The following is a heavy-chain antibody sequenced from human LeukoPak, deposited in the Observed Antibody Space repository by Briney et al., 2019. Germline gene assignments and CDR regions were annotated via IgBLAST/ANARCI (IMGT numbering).Heavy chain of an antibody. CDR2: INHSGST. CDR1: GGSFSGYY. J-gene: IGHJ5*02. Sequence: SETLSFTCAVYGGSFSGYYWSWIRQPPGKGLEWIGEINHSGSTNYNPSLKSRVTISVDTSKNQFSLKLSSVTAADTAVYYCAHVVWGSYRYTRPRRGWFDPWGQGTLVTVSS. V-gene: IGHV4-34*01. CDR3: AHVVWGSYRYTRPRRGWFDP. D-gene: IGHD3-16*02.